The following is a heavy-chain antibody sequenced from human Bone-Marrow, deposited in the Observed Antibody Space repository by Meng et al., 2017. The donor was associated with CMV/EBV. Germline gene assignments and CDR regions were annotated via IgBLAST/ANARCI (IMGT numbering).Heavy chain of an antibody. CDR1: GYSFTSYW. J-gene: IGHJ4*02. CDR3: TRDTSWSSSY. V-gene: IGHV3-66*02. CDR2: IYSGGTT. D-gene: IGHD6-6*01. Sequence: GESLKISCKGSGYSFTSYWIGWVRQAPEKGLEWVSVIYSGGTTYYADSVKGRFTVSRDTSKNTLYLQMNGLIDEDTAVYYCTRDTSWSSSYWGQGTLVTVSS.